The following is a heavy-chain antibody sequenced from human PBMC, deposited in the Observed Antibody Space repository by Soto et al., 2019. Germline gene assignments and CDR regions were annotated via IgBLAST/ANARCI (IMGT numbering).Heavy chain of an antibody. CDR3: ARTRSAWSDFHYYSVDV. V-gene: IGHV3-30*03. Sequence: QVQLVESGGGVVQPGRSLRLSCAASAFTFNSYGMHWVHQGPGNGLVWVAFISYDSTKTYYAVSVKGRLTIPRDNSNLARYVPMNSLTGEDTAVYYCARTRSAWSDFHYYSVDVWGQGTTVTVSS. J-gene: IGHJ6*01. D-gene: IGHD1-26*01. CDR2: ISYDSTKT. CDR1: AFTFNSYG.